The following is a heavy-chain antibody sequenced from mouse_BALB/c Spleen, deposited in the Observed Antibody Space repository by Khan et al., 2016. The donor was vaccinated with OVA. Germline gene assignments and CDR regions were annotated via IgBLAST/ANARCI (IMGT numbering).Heavy chain of an antibody. V-gene: IGHV2-2*01. J-gene: IGHJ3*01. CDR3: ARNSYMYDFTY. Sequence: QVQLQQPGPGLVQPSHSLSITCTVSGFSLNTYGIHWIRQSQGKGLEWLGVIRSGGSTDYNGAFISRLNITKDNSKSQVFFKRNSLQTADTAIYXCARNSYMYDFTYWGQGTLVTVSA. CDR1: GFSLNTYG. D-gene: IGHD2-14*01. CDR2: IRSGGST.